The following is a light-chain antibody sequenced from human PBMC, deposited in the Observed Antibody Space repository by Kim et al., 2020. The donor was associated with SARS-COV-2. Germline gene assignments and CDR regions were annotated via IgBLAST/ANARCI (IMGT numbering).Light chain of an antibody. Sequence: STLSASVGDSFTLTCRASQSVSRWLAWYQQNPGKAPKLLIYDGSNLQSGVPSRFSGSGSGTEFTLTISSLQPDDFAIYYCQHRQTFGQGTKVEIK. V-gene: IGKV1-5*01. CDR2: DGS. CDR1: QSVSRW. CDR3: QHRQT. J-gene: IGKJ1*01.